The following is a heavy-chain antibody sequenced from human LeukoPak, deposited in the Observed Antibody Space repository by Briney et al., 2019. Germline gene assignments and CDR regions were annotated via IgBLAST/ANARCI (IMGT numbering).Heavy chain of an antibody. V-gene: IGHV5-51*01. J-gene: IGHJ4*02. D-gene: IGHD2-2*01. CDR1: GYTFATYW. Sequence: KSGESLKISCKGSGYTFATYWIGWVRQMPGKGLEWMGIIYPGDSRTTYSPSFQGQVTTSADKSIRTAYLQWNSLKASDTAIYYCVRHLSDITSCPNYWGPGTLITVAS. CDR2: IYPGDSRT. CDR3: VRHLSDITSCPNY.